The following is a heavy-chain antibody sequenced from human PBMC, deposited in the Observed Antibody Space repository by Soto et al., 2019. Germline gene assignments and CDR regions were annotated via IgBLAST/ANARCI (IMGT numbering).Heavy chain of an antibody. Sequence: QVQLVQSGAEVKKPGSSVKVSCKASGGTFSSYAISWVRQAPGQGLEWMGGIIPIFGTANFAQKFQGRVTITADESTSTAYMELSTLRSEDTSVYYCASFSGSYPSPGYFQHWGQGTLVTVSS. CDR2: IIPIFGTA. D-gene: IGHD1-26*01. CDR1: GGTFSSYA. V-gene: IGHV1-69*01. J-gene: IGHJ1*01. CDR3: ASFSGSYPSPGYFQH.